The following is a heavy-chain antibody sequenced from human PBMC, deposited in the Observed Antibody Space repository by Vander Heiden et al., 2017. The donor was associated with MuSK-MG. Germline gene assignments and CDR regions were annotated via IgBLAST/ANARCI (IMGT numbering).Heavy chain of an antibody. CDR3: ARECIGGAARRAFDI. Sequence: QVQLVQSGAEVKKPGSSVKVSCKASGGTFSSYALSWVRQAPGQGLEWMGGIIPSFGTANYAQKFQGRVTITADESTSTAYMELSSLRSEDTAVYYGARECIGGAARRAFDIWGQGTMGTVSS. D-gene: IGHD6-6*01. CDR2: IIPSFGTA. CDR1: GGTFSSYA. J-gene: IGHJ3*02. V-gene: IGHV1-69*01.